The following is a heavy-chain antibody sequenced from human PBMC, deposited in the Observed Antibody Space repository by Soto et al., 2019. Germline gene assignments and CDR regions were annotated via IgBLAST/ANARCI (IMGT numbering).Heavy chain of an antibody. D-gene: IGHD2-2*01. CDR2: ISPYNGHT. Sequence: ASVKVSCKASGYTFTGYYMHWVRQAPGQGLEWMGWISPYNGHTQFVERFQGRVTMTTDTSTKTAYMELRNLRSDDTAHYYCARDLTIVPATHPRLENYGMDVWGQGTTVTVSS. CDR1: GYTFTGYY. CDR3: ARDLTIVPATHPRLENYGMDV. V-gene: IGHV1-18*04. J-gene: IGHJ6*02.